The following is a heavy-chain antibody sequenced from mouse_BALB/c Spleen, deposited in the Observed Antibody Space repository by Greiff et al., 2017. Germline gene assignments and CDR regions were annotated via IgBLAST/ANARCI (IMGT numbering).Heavy chain of an antibody. V-gene: IGHV1S56*01. CDR3: ARTYYRYDGRFAY. CDR1: GYTFTSYY. Sequence: QVQLQQSGPELVKPGASVKMSCKASGYTFTSYYIHWVKQRPGQGLEWIGWIYPGDGSTKYNEKFKGKATLTADKSSSTAYMQLSSLTSENSAVYFCARTYYRYDGRFAYWGQGTLVTVSA. CDR2: IYPGDGST. D-gene: IGHD2-14*01. J-gene: IGHJ3*01.